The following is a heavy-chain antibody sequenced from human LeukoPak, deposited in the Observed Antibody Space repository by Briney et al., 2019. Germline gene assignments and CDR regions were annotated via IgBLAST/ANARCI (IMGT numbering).Heavy chain of an antibody. CDR1: GFTFSSTW. Sequence: TGGSLRLSCAASGFTFSSTWMNWVRQAPGKGLEWVGRIKSENDGGATDYAAPVQDRFTISRDDSQATLYLQMNSLKTEDTAVYYCTTGGSVIVAGTRAFDIWGQGTMVTVSS. J-gene: IGHJ3*02. V-gene: IGHV3-15*07. CDR3: TTGGSVIVAGTRAFDI. D-gene: IGHD5-12*01. CDR2: IKSENDGGAT.